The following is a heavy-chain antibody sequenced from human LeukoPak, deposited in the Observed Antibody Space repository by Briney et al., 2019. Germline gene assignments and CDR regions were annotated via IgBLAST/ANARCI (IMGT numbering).Heavy chain of an antibody. CDR3: ARESVITTTIVDP. Sequence: GASVKVSCKASGYTFTSYYMHWVRQAPGQGLEWMGIINPSGGSTSYAQKFQGRVTMTRDMSPSTVYMELSSLRSEDTAVYYWARESVITTTIVDPWGQGTLVTVSS. CDR1: GYTFTSYY. D-gene: IGHD1-14*01. CDR2: INPSGGST. J-gene: IGHJ5*02. V-gene: IGHV1-46*01.